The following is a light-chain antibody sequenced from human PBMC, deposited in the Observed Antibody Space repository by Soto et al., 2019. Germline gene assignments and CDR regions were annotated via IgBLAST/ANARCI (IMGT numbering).Light chain of an antibody. CDR3: QQYYSYPPT. CDR1: QGISSY. Sequence: AIRMTQSPSSFSASTGDRVTITCVASQGISSYLSWYQQKPGKAPKLLIYAASTLQSGVPSRFSGSGSGTDFTLTISCLQSEDFATYYCQQYYSYPPTFGQGTRLEI. V-gene: IGKV1-8*01. CDR2: AAS. J-gene: IGKJ5*01.